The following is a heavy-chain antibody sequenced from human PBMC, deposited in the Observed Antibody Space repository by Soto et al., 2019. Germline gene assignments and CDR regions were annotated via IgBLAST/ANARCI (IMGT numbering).Heavy chain of an antibody. CDR1: GGTFSTHA. Sequence: QVQLVQSWAEVKKPGSSVKVSCKASGGTFSTHAISWVRQAPGQGLEWLGGIIPTLGTPNYAQQCQGRVTVTADEYTSTAYMELSRLTSEDTAVYSCARAAFRSGYYGYYYGMDVWGQGTAVNV. V-gene: IGHV1-69*01. CDR3: ARAAFRSGYYGYYYGMDV. CDR2: IIPTLGTP. J-gene: IGHJ6*02. D-gene: IGHD3-3*01.